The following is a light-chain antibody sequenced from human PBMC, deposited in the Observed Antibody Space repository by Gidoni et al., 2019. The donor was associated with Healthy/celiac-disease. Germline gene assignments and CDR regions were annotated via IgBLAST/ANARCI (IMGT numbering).Light chain of an antibody. J-gene: IGKJ1*01. V-gene: IGKV3-20*01. CDR1: QSVSSSY. Sequence: VLTQSPGTLSLSPGERATLSCRASQSVSSSYLAWYQQKPGQAPRLLIYGASSRATGIPDRFSGSGSGTDFTLTISRLEPEDFAVYYCQQYGSSPKTFGQGTKVEIK. CDR2: GAS. CDR3: QQYGSSPKT.